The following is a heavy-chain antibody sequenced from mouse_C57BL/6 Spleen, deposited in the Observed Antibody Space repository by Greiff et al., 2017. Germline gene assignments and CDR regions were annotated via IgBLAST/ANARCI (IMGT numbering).Heavy chain of an antibody. CDR3: ARNGLGLYYYAMDY. Sequence: ESGPGLVKPSQSLSLTCSVTGYSITSGYYWNWIRQFPGNKLEWMGYISYDGSNNYNPSLKNRISITRDTSKNQFFLKLNSVTTEDTATYYCARNGLGLYYYAMDYWGQGTSVTVSS. CDR1: GYSITSGYY. CDR2: ISYDGSN. V-gene: IGHV3-6*01. J-gene: IGHJ4*01. D-gene: IGHD4-1*01.